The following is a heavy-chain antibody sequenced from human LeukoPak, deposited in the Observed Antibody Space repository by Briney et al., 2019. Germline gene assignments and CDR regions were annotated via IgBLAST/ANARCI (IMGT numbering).Heavy chain of an antibody. CDR2: ISGSGGST. CDR1: GFTFSSYA. J-gene: IGHJ4*02. V-gene: IGHV3-23*01. D-gene: IGHD3-22*01. CDR3: AKDDYYDSSGYYFRYYFDY. Sequence: GSLRLSCAASGFTFSSYAMSWVRQAPGKGLEWVSAISGSGGSTYYADSVKGRFTISRDNSKNTLYLQMNSLRAEDTAVYYCAKDDYYDSSGYYFRYYFDYWGQGTLVTVSS.